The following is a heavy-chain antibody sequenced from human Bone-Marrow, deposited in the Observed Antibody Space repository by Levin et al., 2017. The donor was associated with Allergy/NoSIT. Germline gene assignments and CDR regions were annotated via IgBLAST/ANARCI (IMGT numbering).Heavy chain of an antibody. CDR1: GYSFTSYW. CDR2: IYPGDSDT. V-gene: IGHV5-51*01. Sequence: KVSCKGSGYSFTSYWIGWVRQMPGKGLEWMGIIYPGDSDTRYSPSFQGQVTISADKSISTAYLQWSSLKASDTAMYYCARRVVAASKNWFDPWGQGTLVTVSS. D-gene: IGHD2-15*01. CDR3: ARRVVAASKNWFDP. J-gene: IGHJ5*02.